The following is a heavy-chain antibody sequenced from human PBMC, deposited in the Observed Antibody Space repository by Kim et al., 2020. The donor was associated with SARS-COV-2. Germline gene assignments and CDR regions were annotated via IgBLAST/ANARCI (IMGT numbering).Heavy chain of an antibody. CDR3: ARAYQLLASWFDP. D-gene: IGHD2-2*01. V-gene: IGHV4-31*03. CDR2: IYYSGST. Sequence: SETLSLTCTVSGGSISSGGYYWSWIRQHPGKGLEWIGYIYYSGSTYYNPSLKSRVTISVDTSKNQFSLKLSSVTAADTAVYYCARAYQLLASWFDPWGQGTLVTVSS. CDR1: GGSISSGGYY. J-gene: IGHJ5*02.